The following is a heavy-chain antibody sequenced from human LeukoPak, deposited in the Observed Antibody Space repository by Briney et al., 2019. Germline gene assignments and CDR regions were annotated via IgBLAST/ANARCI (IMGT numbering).Heavy chain of an antibody. J-gene: IGHJ4*02. CDR2: FHHGGSP. CDR3: ARGLPTDKIDY. V-gene: IGHV4-30-4*01. CDR1: GGSTNNGDYI. D-gene: IGHD4-17*01. Sequence: SQTLSLSCTVSGGSTNNGDYIWTWIRQPPGKGLEWIGRFHHGGSPSYNPSLQSRVTISADTSKNEFSLNLRSVTDADTAVYYCARGLPTDKIDYGGLGTLVTVSS.